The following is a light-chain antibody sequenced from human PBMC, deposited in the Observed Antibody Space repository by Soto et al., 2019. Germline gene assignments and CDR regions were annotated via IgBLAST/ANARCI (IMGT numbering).Light chain of an antibody. Sequence: IPMTQSPSALSGSVVKRVTITCRSSQTISSWLAWYQQKPGKAPKLLIYKASTLKSGVPSRFSGSGSGTEFTLTISSLQPDDFATYYCQHYNSYSEAFGQGTKVDIK. CDR2: KAS. CDR3: QHYNSYSEA. CDR1: QTISSW. J-gene: IGKJ1*01. V-gene: IGKV1-5*03.